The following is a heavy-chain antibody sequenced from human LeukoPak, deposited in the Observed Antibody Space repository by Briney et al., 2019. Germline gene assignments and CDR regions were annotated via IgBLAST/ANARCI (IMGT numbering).Heavy chain of an antibody. CDR3: ARGYCNGGSCYSFYY. D-gene: IGHD2-15*01. CDR2: INPSGGTT. Sequence: ASVKVSCKASGYTFISFYIHWVRQAPGQGLEWMGVINPSGGTTLYAQKFQGRVTMTRDTSTSTVYMELSSLRSEDTAVYYCARGYCNGGSCYSFYYRGQGTLVTVSS. CDR1: GYTFISFY. J-gene: IGHJ4*02. V-gene: IGHV1-46*01.